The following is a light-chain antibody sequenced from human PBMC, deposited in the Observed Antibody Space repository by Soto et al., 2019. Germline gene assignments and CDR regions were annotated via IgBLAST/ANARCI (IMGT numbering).Light chain of an antibody. CDR2: DAS. J-gene: IGKJ4*01. Sequence: DIAITHSPSTLSASIRDGVTITCRASEMISGWLAWDQQQPGKAPQLLIYDASNLESGVPSRFSGSGSGTEFTLTISSLEPEDFAIYYCLQDYNYPLTFGGGTKVDNK. V-gene: IGKV1-5*01. CDR3: LQDYNYPLT. CDR1: EMISGW.